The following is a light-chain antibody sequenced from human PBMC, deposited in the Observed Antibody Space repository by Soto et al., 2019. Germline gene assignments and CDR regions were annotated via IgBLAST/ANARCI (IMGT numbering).Light chain of an antibody. CDR2: SNS. J-gene: IGLJ2*01. V-gene: IGLV1-44*01. Sequence: QLVLTQPPSASGTPGQRVTISCSGSSSNIGSNTVNWYKQVPGTAPKLLMYSNSQRPSGVPDRLSGSKSGTSASLAISGLQSDDEADYYCAAWDVSLNGVVFGGGTKLTVL. CDR1: SSNIGSNT. CDR3: AAWDVSLNGVV.